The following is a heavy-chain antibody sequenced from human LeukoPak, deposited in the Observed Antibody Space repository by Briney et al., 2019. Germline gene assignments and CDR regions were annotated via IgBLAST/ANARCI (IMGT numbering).Heavy chain of an antibody. V-gene: IGHV3-48*04. J-gene: IGHJ5*02. Sequence: PGGSLRLSCAASGFTFSNYWMNWVRQAPGKGLEWVSYISSTSSTIYYADSVKGRFTISRDNAKNSLDLQMNSLRAEDTAVYYCARDRWSGYYKYNWFDPWGQGTLVTVSS. CDR2: ISSTSSTI. D-gene: IGHD3-3*01. CDR3: ARDRWSGYYKYNWFDP. CDR1: GFTFSNYW.